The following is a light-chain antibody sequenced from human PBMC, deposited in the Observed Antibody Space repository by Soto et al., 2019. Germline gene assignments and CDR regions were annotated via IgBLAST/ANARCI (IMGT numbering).Light chain of an antibody. CDR1: SSDVGGFDY. J-gene: IGLJ3*02. CDR3: TSYSDGATLLV. V-gene: IGLV2-14*03. CDR2: DVT. Sequence: QSALTQPASVSGSPGQSITISCTGTSSDVGGFDYVSWFQHYPGNAPKLIIFDVTNRPSGISHRFSGSKSGNTASLTISGLLTEDEADYYCTSYSDGATLLVFGGGTKVTVL.